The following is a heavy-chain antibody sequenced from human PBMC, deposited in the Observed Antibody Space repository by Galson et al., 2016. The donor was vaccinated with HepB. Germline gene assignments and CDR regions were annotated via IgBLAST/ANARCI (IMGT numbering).Heavy chain of an antibody. CDR3: ARRAGSSWYSDY. Sequence: SLRLSCAASGFTFSSYGMHWVRQAPGKGLEWVAVIWYDGSNKYYADSVKGRFTISRDNSKNTLYLQMNSLRAEATAVYYCARRAGSSWYSDYWGQGTLVTVSS. CDR1: GFTFSSYG. CDR2: IWYDGSNK. V-gene: IGHV3-33*01. J-gene: IGHJ4*02. D-gene: IGHD6-13*01.